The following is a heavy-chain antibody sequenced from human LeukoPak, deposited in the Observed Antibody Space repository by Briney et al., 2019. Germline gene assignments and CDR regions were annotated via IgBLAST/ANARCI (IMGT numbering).Heavy chain of an antibody. CDR3: AREPDWFGELRPDY. CDR1: GFTFSSYA. Sequence: PGGSLRLSCAASGFTFSSYAMSWIRQAPGKGLEWVSAISGSGGSTYYADSVKGRFTISRDNSKNTLYLQMNSLRAEDTAVYYCAREPDWFGELRPDYWGQGTLVTVSS. CDR2: ISGSGGST. D-gene: IGHD3-10*01. V-gene: IGHV3-23*01. J-gene: IGHJ4*02.